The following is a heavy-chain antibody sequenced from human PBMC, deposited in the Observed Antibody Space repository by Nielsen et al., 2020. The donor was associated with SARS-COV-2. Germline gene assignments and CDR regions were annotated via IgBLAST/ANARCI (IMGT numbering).Heavy chain of an antibody. CDR1: GFTFDDYA. CDR3: AKDMGPVIWYFDL. D-gene: IGHD3-10*01. J-gene: IGHJ2*01. V-gene: IGHV3-9*01. Sequence: GGSLRLSCAASGFTFDDYAMHWVRQAPGKGLEWVPGISWNSGSIGYADSVKGRFTISRDNAKNSLYLQMNSLRAEDTALYYCAKDMGPVIWYFDLWGRGTLVTVSS. CDR2: ISWNSGSI.